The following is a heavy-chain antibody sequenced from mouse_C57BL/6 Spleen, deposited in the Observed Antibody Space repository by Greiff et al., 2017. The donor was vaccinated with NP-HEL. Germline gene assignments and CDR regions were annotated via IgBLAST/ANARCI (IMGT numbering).Heavy chain of an antibody. D-gene: IGHD2-1*01. V-gene: IGHV1-80*01. CDR2: IYPGDGDT. J-gene: IGHJ1*03. Sequence: QVQLKESGAELVKPGASVKISCKASGYAFSSYWMNWVKQRPGKGLEWIGQIYPGDGDTNYNGKFKGKATLTADKSSSTAYMQLSSLTSEDSAVYFCARYGNPPYWYFDVWGTGTTVTVSS. CDR1: GYAFSSYW. CDR3: ARYGNPPYWYFDV.